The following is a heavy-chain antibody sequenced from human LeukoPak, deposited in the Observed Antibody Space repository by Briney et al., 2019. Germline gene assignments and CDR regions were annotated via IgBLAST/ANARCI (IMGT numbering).Heavy chain of an antibody. D-gene: IGHD1-26*01. CDR2: ISSSSSYI. Sequence: GGSLRLSCAASGFAFSSYSMNWVRQAPGKGLEWVSSISSSSSYIYYADSVKGRFTISRDNAKNSLYLQMNSLRAEDTAVYYCARDLDSGSYLGFDYWGQGTLVTVSS. J-gene: IGHJ4*02. CDR1: GFAFSSYS. CDR3: ARDLDSGSYLGFDY. V-gene: IGHV3-21*01.